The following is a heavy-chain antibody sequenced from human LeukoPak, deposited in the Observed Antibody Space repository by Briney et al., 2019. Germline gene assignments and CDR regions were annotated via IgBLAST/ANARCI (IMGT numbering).Heavy chain of an antibody. CDR3: ATSYDMGWLIGY. V-gene: IGHV3-7*03. J-gene: IGHJ4*02. CDR2: IKQDGSEK. CDR1: GFTFGDTW. Sequence: GGSLRLSCAASGFTFGDTWMNWVRQVPGQGLEWVANIKQDGSEKFYVASVKGRFTISKDNGKSSLYLQMNSLRAEDTALYYCATSYDMGWLIGYWGQGTLVTVSS. D-gene: IGHD3/OR15-3a*01.